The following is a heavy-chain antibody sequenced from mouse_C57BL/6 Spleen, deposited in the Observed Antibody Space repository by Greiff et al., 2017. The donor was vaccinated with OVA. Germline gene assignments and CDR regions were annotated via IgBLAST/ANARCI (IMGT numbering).Heavy chain of an antibody. CDR2: ISYDGSN. Sequence: EVQLQESGPGLVKPSQSLSLTCSVTGYSITSGYYWNWIRQFPGNKLEWMGYISYDGSNNYNPSLKNRISITRDTSKNQFFLKLNSVTTEDTATYYCARGVTTGCAYWGQGTLVTVSA. D-gene: IGHD1-1*01. CDR1: GYSITSGYY. J-gene: IGHJ3*01. V-gene: IGHV3-6*01. CDR3: ARGVTTGCAY.